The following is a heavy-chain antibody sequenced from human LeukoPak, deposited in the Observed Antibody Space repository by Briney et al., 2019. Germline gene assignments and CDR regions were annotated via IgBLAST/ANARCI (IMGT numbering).Heavy chain of an antibody. J-gene: IGHJ4*02. D-gene: IGHD4-17*01. CDR2: IYYSGST. CDR3: ARHLDGDYDFDY. V-gene: IGHV4-30-4*08. Sequence: WVRQPPGKGLEWIGYIYYSGSTYYNPSLKSRVTISVDTSKNQFSLKLSSVTAADTAVYYCARHLDGDYDFDYWGQGTLVTVSS.